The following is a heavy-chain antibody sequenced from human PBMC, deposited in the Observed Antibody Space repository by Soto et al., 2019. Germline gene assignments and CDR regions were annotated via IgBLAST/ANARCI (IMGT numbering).Heavy chain of an antibody. V-gene: IGHV3-53*01. Sequence: EVQLVESGGGLIQPGGSLRLSCAASGFIVSSNYMSWVRQAPGKGLEWVSVIYSGGSTYYADSVKGRFTISRDNSKNTLYLQMNSLRAEDTAVYYCARDVSGNSPFDYWGQGTLVTVSS. CDR2: IYSGGST. CDR3: ARDVSGNSPFDY. CDR1: GFIVSSNY. D-gene: IGHD2-21*02. J-gene: IGHJ4*02.